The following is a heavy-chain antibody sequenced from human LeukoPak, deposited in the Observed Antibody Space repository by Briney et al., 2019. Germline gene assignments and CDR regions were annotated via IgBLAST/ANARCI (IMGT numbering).Heavy chain of an antibody. CDR3: VRGPYSGWTGFDY. Sequence: PGGSLRLSCAASVFTLSSYWMHWVRQAPGKGLVWVSRSNSDGSTTNYADSVKGRFTISRDNAQNTLHLQMNGLRAEDTAVYYCVRGPYSGWTGFDYWGQGALVTVSS. J-gene: IGHJ4*02. CDR1: VFTLSSYW. CDR2: SNSDGSTT. D-gene: IGHD5-12*01. V-gene: IGHV3-74*01.